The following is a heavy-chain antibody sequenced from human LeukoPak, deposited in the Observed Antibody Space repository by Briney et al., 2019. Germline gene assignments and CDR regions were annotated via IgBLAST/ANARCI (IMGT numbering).Heavy chain of an antibody. CDR3: ARVSAYCGGDCHTANFDY. J-gene: IGHJ4*02. CDR1: GGSISSGSYY. V-gene: IGHV4-61*02. CDR2: IYTSGST. Sequence: PSETLSLTCTVSGGSISSGSYYWSWIRQPAGKGLEWIGRIYTSGSTNYNPSLKSRVTISVDTSKNQFSLKLSSVTAADTAVYYCARVSAYCGGDCHTANFDYWGLGTLVTVSS. D-gene: IGHD2-21*02.